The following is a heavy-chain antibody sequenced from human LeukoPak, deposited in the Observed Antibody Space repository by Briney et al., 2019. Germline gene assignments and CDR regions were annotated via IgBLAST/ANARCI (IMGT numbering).Heavy chain of an antibody. V-gene: IGHV3-33*01. CDR1: GFTFSSYG. D-gene: IGHD1-26*01. CDR2: IWYDGSNK. CDR3: ARDGTSRDGYYFDY. Sequence: PGGSLRLSCAASGFTFSSYGMHWVRQAPGKGREGVAVIWYDGSNKYYADSVKGRFTISRDNSKNTLYLQMNSLRAEDTAVYYCARDGTSRDGYYFDYWGQGTLVTVSS. J-gene: IGHJ4*02.